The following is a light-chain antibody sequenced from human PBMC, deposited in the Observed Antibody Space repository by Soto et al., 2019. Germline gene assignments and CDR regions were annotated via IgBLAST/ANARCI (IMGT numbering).Light chain of an antibody. CDR1: QSVLYSSNNKNY. CDR3: QQYYSCGT. CDR2: WAS. Sequence: DIVMTQSPDSLAVSLGERATINCKSSQSVLYSSNNKNYLAWYQQKPGQPPKLLIYWASTRESGVPDRFSGSGSGTDFTLTISSLQAEDVAVYYCQQYYSCGTFGPGTKVDIK. V-gene: IGKV4-1*01. J-gene: IGKJ3*01.